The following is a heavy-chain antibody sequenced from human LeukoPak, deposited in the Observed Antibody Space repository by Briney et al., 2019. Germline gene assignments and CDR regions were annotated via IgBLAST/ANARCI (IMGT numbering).Heavy chain of an antibody. V-gene: IGHV1-2*02. J-gene: IGHJ4*02. D-gene: IGHD5-18*01. CDR2: INPNSGGT. CDR1: GGTFTSYA. Sequence: GASVKVSCKASGGTFTSYAISWVRQAPGQGLEWMGWINPNSGGTNYAQKFQGRVTMTRDTSISTAYMELSRLRSDDTAVYYCAREEAAIRYFDYWGQGTLVTVSS. CDR3: AREEAAIRYFDY.